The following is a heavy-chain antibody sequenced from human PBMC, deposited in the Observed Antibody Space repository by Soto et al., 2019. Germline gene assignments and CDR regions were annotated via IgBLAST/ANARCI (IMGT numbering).Heavy chain of an antibody. CDR2: ISGSGGST. V-gene: IGHV3-23*01. Sequence: PGGSLRLSCAASGFTFSSYAMSWVRQAPGKGLEWVSAISGSGGSTYYADSVKGRFTISRDNSKNTLYLQMNSLRAEDTAVYYCAKGHRITIFGVVINNYFDYWGQGTLVTVS. CDR3: AKGHRITIFGVVINNYFDY. CDR1: GFTFSSYA. D-gene: IGHD3-3*01. J-gene: IGHJ4*02.